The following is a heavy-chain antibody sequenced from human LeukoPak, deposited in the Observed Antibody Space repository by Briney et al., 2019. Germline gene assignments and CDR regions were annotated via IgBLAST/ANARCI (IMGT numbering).Heavy chain of an antibody. CDR1: GGSISSYY. CDR2: IYSSGST. J-gene: IGHJ1*01. Sequence: SETLSLTCTVSGGSISSYYWSWIRQPAEKGLEWIGRIYSSGSTNYNPSLKSRVTISVDTSKNQFSLKLSSVTAADTAVYYCARDSPDPVTTYFQHWGQGPLVTVSS. CDR3: ARDSPDPVTTYFQH. D-gene: IGHD4-11*01. V-gene: IGHV4-4*07.